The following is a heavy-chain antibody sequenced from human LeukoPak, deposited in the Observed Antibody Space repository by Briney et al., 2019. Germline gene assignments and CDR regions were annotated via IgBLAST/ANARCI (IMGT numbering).Heavy chain of an antibody. CDR1: GFTFSHYE. Sequence: PGGSLRLSCAASGFTFSHYEMNWVRQAPGKGLEWVSYIRSSSSTIYYADSVKGRFTISRDNAKNSLYLQMNSLRDEDTAVYYCARAPDGYEAFDIWGQGTMATVSS. V-gene: IGHV3-48*03. CDR2: IRSSSSTI. CDR3: ARAPDGYEAFDI. D-gene: IGHD3-22*01. J-gene: IGHJ3*02.